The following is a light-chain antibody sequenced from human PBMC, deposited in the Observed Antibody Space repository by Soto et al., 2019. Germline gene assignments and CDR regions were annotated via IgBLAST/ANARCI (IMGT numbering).Light chain of an antibody. Sequence: EIGLTQSPATLSLSTGESATLTCRASQSVSRYLAWYQQKPGQAARLLMYDASKRATGIPARFSGSGCGTDDTLTISSREQEDFAVYYCQQRSMWQTFGQGTKVDI. CDR2: DAS. J-gene: IGKJ1*01. CDR3: QQRSMWQT. CDR1: QSVSRY. V-gene: IGKV3-11*01.